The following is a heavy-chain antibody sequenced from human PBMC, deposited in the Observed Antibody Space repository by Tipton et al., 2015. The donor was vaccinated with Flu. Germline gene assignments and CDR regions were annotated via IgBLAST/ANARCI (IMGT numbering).Heavy chain of an antibody. CDR3: ARDGTAAAGLGGFDP. CDR2: ISYDGSNK. J-gene: IGHJ5*02. D-gene: IGHD6-13*01. V-gene: IGHV3-30-3*01. Sequence: QVQLVQSGGGVVQPGRSLRLSCAASGFTFNNYVMYWVRQAPGKGLEWVAVISYDGSNKYYTDSVKGRFTSSRDNSKNTLYLQMNSLRAEDTAVYYCARDGTAAAGLGGFDPWGQGTLVTVSS. CDR1: GFTFNNYV.